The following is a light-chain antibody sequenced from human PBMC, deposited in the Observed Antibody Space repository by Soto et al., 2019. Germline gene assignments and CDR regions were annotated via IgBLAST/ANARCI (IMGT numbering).Light chain of an antibody. CDR3: SSYTASSTRV. V-gene: IGLV2-14*03. CDR2: EVT. Sequence: QSALAQPASVSGSPGQSIAISCTGSSSDVGIYNYVSWYQQHPGKVPTLIIYEVTNRPSGVSNRFSGSKSGNTASLTISGLQAEDEADYYCSSYTASSTRVFGTGTKVTV. CDR1: SSDVGIYNY. J-gene: IGLJ1*01.